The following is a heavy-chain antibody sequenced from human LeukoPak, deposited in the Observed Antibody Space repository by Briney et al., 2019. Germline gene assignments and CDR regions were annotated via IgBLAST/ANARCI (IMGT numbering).Heavy chain of an antibody. V-gene: IGHV3-11*04. CDR1: GFTFSDYY. Sequence: GGPLRLSCAASGFTFSDYYMSWIRQAPGKGLEWVSYISSSGSTIYYADSVKGRFTISRDNAKNSLYLQMNSLRAEDTAVYYCARDADSSGYYYYYYYYMDVWGKGTTVTVSS. CDR2: ISSSGSTI. D-gene: IGHD3-22*01. J-gene: IGHJ6*03. CDR3: ARDADSSGYYYYYYYYMDV.